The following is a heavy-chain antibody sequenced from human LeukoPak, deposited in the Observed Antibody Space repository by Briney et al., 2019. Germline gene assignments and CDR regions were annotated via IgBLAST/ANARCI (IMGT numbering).Heavy chain of an antibody. D-gene: IGHD6-13*01. CDR3: AKPYSSSWSIFDY. V-gene: IGHV3-30*18. Sequence: SCKTSGYTFSSYGMHWVRQAPGKGLEWVAVISYDGSNKYYADSVKGRFTISRDNSKNTLYLQMNSLRAEDTAVYYCAKPYSSSWSIFDYWGQGTLVTVSS. J-gene: IGHJ4*02. CDR1: GYTFSSYG. CDR2: ISYDGSNK.